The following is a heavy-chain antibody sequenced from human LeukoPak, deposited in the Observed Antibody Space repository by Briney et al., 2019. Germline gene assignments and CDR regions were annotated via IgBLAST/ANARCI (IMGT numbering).Heavy chain of an antibody. CDR1: GGYISRYY. J-gene: IGHJ4*02. D-gene: IGHD3-10*01. Sequence: SETLSLTCTVSGGYISRYYWSWIRQPPGKGLEWIGYIYYSGGTNYNPSLKSRVTISLDTSKNKFSLKLSSVTAADTAVYYCARAEMVRGVITPDYWGQGTLVTVSS. CDR2: IYYSGGT. V-gene: IGHV4-59*01. CDR3: ARAEMVRGVITPDY.